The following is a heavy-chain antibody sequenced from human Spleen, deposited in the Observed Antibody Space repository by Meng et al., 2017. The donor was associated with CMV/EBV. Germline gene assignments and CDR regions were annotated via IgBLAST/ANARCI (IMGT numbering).Heavy chain of an antibody. CDR1: GFTCNSYA. CDR2: ISDSGDSP. CDR3: AKTLNGYGGEDS. D-gene: IGHD5-18*01. V-gene: IGHV3-23*01. Sequence: CTASGFTCNSYAMTWVRQAPGKELEWVSLISDSGDSPYYADSVKGRFIISRDNSKNMVYLQMKSLRADDTAIYYCAKTLNGYGGEDSWGQGTLVTVSS. J-gene: IGHJ4*02.